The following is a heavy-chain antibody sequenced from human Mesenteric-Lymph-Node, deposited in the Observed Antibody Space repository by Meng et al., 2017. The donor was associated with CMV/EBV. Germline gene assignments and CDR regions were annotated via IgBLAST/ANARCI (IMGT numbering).Heavy chain of an antibody. D-gene: IGHD3-22*01. CDR3: ARDSSGYFHFDH. V-gene: IGHV4-31*02. J-gene: IGHJ4*02. CDR2: IYYSGST. Sequence: GAGGYSSRGGAYWSWVRQHPGKGLEWIGYIYYSGSTYYNPSLGSRLTISVDTSKNQFSLKLSSVTAADTAVYYCARDSSGYFHFDHWGQGTLVTVSS. CDR1: GGYSSRGGAY.